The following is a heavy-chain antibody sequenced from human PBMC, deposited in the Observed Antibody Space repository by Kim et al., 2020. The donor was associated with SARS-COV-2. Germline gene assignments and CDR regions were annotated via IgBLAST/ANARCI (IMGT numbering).Heavy chain of an antibody. CDR2: INTNTGNP. Sequence: ASVKVSCKASGYTFTSYAMNWVRQAPGQGLEWMGWINTNTGNPTYAQGFTGRFVFSLDTSVSTAYLQISSLKAEDTAVYYCARALSERLLWFGELLFAPQKNGFDPWAQGTLVTVSS. J-gene: IGHJ5*02. CDR3: ARALSERLLWFGELLFAPQKNGFDP. CDR1: GYTFTSYA. V-gene: IGHV7-4-1*02. D-gene: IGHD3-10*01.